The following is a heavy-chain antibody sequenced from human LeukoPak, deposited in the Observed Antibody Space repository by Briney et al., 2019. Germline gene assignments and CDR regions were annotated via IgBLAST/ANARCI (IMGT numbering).Heavy chain of an antibody. D-gene: IGHD1-14*01. J-gene: IGHJ6*02. Sequence: GGSLRLSCTVSGFAFGSEAISWVRQSPARGLEWVASISPGGGTTYYADFVKGRFTISRDNSKNSLFVQMNSLRAEDTAVYYCARGPEPYYDGMDVWGQGTTVTVSS. CDR1: GFAFGSEA. V-gene: IGHV3-23*01. CDR2: ISPGGGTT. CDR3: ARGPEPYYDGMDV.